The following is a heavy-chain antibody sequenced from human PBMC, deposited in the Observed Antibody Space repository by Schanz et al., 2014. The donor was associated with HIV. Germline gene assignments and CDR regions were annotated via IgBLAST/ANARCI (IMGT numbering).Heavy chain of an antibody. J-gene: IGHJ6*02. V-gene: IGHV3-21*01. CDR3: ARDKGDNWAGYYYYYGMDV. CDR1: GFTFSTYA. D-gene: IGHD1-20*01. CDR2: ISSGSSYI. Sequence: EVQLLESGGGLVQPGGSLRLSCAASGFTFSTYAMTWVRQAPGKGLEWVSSISSGSSYIYYADSVKGRFTISRDNAKNSLYLQMNSLRAEDTAVYYCARDKGDNWAGYYYYYGMDVWGQGTTVTVSS.